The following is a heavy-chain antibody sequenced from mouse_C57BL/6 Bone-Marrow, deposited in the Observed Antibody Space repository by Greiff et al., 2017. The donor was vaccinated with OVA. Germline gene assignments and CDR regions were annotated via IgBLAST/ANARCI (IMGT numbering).Heavy chain of an antibody. Sequence: VQLQQPGAELVKPGASVKLSCKASGYTFTSYWMHWVKQRPGQGLEWIGMIHPNSGSTNYNEKFKSKATLTVDKSSSTAYMQLSSLTSEDSAVYYCARRRAYYSNYIDYWGQGTTLTVSS. CDR2: IHPNSGST. V-gene: IGHV1-64*01. CDR3: ARRRAYYSNYIDY. CDR1: GYTFTSYW. D-gene: IGHD2-5*01. J-gene: IGHJ2*01.